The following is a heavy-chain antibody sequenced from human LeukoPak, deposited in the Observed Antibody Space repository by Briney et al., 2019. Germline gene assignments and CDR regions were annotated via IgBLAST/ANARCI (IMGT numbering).Heavy chain of an antibody. CDR2: IYYSGST. Sequence: SESLSLTCTVSGGSISSYYWSWIRQPPGKGLEWIGYIYYSGSTNYNPSLKSRVTISVDTSKNQFSLKLSSVTAADTAVYYCARGSLRVAAAGNLYNGFDPWGQGTLVTVSS. D-gene: IGHD6-13*01. V-gene: IGHV4-59*01. J-gene: IGHJ5*02. CDR3: ARGSLRVAAAGNLYNGFDP. CDR1: GGSISSYY.